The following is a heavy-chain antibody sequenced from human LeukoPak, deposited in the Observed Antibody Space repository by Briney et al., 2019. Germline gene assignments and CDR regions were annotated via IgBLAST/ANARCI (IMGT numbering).Heavy chain of an antibody. D-gene: IGHD3-10*01. J-gene: IGHJ4*02. V-gene: IGHV3-23*01. CDR2: MSSSDDGR. CDR3: AKSMVRGVINPFDY. Sequence: GGSLRLSCATSGFSFSSYAMSWVRQAPGKGLEWVSAMSSSDDGRYYAASVKGRFTISRDNAKNSLYLQMNSLRAEDMALYYCAKSMVRGVINPFDYWGQGTLVTVSS. CDR1: GFSFSSYA.